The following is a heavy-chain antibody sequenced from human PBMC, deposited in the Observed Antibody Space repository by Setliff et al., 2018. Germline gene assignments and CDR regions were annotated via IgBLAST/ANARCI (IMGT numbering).Heavy chain of an antibody. CDR3: ARNPYESSDHLPFYYYFMDV. V-gene: IGHV3-30*02. D-gene: IGHD3-22*01. J-gene: IGHJ6*03. Sequence: PGGSLRLSCAASEFRFSIYGMHWVRQAPGKGLECVAFIRYDGSNKYYADSLKGRFTISRDDAKNSLYLQIDSLRDEDTAVYYCARNPYESSDHLPFYYYFMDVWGKGTTVTVSS. CDR1: EFRFSIYG. CDR2: IRYDGSNK.